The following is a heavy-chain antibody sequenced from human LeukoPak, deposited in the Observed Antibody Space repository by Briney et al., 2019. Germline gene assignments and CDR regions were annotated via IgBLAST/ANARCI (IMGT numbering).Heavy chain of an antibody. D-gene: IGHD2-15*01. CDR1: GGSISSYY. J-gene: IGHJ5*02. CDR3: ARGVVEGFWFDP. Sequence: PSETLSLTCTVSGGSISSYYWSWIREPPGKGLEWIGYIYYSGSTNYNPSLKSRVTISVDTSKNQFSLKLSSVTAADTAVYYCARGVVEGFWFDPWGQGTLVTVSS. V-gene: IGHV4-59*01. CDR2: IYYSGST.